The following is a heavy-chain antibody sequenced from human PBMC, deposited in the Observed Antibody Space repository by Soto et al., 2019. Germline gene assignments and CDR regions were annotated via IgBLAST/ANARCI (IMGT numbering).Heavy chain of an antibody. D-gene: IGHD3-10*01. Sequence: AEALSLTCTVAGGAGSSSSYYWGGGRQPPGKGLEWIGSIYYSGSTYYNPSLKSRVTISVDTSKNQFSLKLSSVTAADTAVYYCAKGGSGSYSNAFDIWGQGTMVT. V-gene: IGHV4-39*01. CDR3: AKGGSGSYSNAFDI. CDR2: IYYSGST. CDR1: GGAGSSSSYY. J-gene: IGHJ3*02.